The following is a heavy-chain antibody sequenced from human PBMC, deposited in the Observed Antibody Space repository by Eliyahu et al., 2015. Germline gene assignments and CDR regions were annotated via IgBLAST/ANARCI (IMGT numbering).Heavy chain of an antibody. Sequence: EVQLLESGGGLVQRGGSLRLSCAASGFXFSXYAMTWVRQAPGKGLEWVSTVSYSGATTYHADSVKGRFTISRDNSRNTLYLQMNSLTAEDTAVYYCAKEADFDFWSGYYSYMDVWGKGTTVTVSS. J-gene: IGHJ6*03. V-gene: IGHV3-23*01. CDR2: VSYSGATT. CDR1: GFXFSXYA. CDR3: AKEADFDFWSGYYSYMDV. D-gene: IGHD3-3*01.